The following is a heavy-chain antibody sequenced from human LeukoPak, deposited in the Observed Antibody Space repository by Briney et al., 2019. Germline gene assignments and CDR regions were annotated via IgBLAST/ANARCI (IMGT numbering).Heavy chain of an antibody. V-gene: IGHV4-34*01. Sequence: PSETLSLTCAVYGGSFSGYYWSWIRQPPGKGLEWIGEINHSGSTNYNPSLKSRVTISVDTSKNQFSLKLSSVTAADTAVYYCARATKPLGYCSGGSCYGPRYYYYYMDVWGKGTTVTVSS. CDR1: GGSFSGYY. CDR3: ARATKPLGYCSGGSCYGPRYYYYYMDV. D-gene: IGHD2-15*01. J-gene: IGHJ6*03. CDR2: INHSGST.